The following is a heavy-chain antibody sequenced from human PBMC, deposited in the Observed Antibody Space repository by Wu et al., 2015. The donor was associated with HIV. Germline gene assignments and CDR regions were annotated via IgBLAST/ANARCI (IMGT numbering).Heavy chain of an antibody. J-gene: IGHJ4*02. CDR1: GGIFNYYA. CDR2: IIPFLGST. Sequence: QGQLVQSGPEVKKPGSSVKVSCKSSGGIFNYYAFSWVRQAPGQGLEWMGGIIPFLGSTDFAQKFQGRVPITTDESTSTAYMELSSLRSEDTAVYYCARVSDDILTGNRYFDYWGQGTLVTVSS. D-gene: IGHD3-9*01. V-gene: IGHV1-69*05. CDR3: ARVSDDILTGNRYFDY.